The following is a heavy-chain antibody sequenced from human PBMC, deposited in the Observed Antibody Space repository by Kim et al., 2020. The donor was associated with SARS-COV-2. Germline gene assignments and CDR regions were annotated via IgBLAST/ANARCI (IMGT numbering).Heavy chain of an antibody. Sequence: GGSLRLSCAASGFTVSSNYMSWVRQAPGKGLEWVSVIYSGGSTYYADSVKGRFTISRDNSKNTLYLQMNSLRAEDTAVYYCASTLYDYVWGSYRPSYYYYGMDVWGQGTTVTVSS. CDR1: GFTVSSNY. D-gene: IGHD3-16*02. V-gene: IGHV3-53*01. CDR3: ASTLYDYVWGSYRPSYYYYGMDV. CDR2: IYSGGST. J-gene: IGHJ6*02.